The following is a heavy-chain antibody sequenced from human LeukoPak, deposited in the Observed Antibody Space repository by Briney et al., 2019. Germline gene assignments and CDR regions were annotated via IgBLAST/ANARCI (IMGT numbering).Heavy chain of an antibody. V-gene: IGHV1-3*01. J-gene: IGHJ4*02. CDR1: GYTFTSYG. CDR2: INAGNGNT. Sequence: ASVKVSCKASGYTFTSYGISWVRQAPGQGLEWMGWINAGNGNTKYSQKFQGRVTITRDTSASTAYMELSSLRSEDTAVYYCARDNPEYYFDYWGQGTLVTVSS. D-gene: IGHD1-14*01. CDR3: ARDNPEYYFDY.